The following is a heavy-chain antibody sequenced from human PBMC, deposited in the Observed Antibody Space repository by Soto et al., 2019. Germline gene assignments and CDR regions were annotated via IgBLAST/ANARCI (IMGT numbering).Heavy chain of an antibody. D-gene: IGHD2-2*01. J-gene: IGHJ6*02. Sequence: GGSLRLSCAASGFTFRMYAMSWVRQAPGKGLEWVSAITGNGIATYYADSVKGRFTISRDTSRETVYLHMNSLRAEDTAVYYCAKDWSCSSTLCYFTPYTTQMDVWGQGPSVSVAS. CDR2: ITGNGIAT. V-gene: IGHV3-23*01. CDR3: AKDWSCSSTLCYFTPYTTQMDV. CDR1: GFTFRMYA.